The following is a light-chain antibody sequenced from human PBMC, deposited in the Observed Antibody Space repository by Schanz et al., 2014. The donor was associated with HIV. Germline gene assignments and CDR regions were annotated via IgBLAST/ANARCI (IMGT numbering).Light chain of an antibody. CDR1: QSVSSN. CDR3: LQYNDDVYT. Sequence: EIVMTQSPATLSVSPGERATLSCRASQSVSSNLAWYQQTPGQAPRLLIYGASTRATGIPARFSGSGSGTEFTLTISSLQSDDFATYYCLQYNDDVYTFGQGTKLEIK. CDR2: GAS. V-gene: IGKV3-15*01. J-gene: IGKJ2*01.